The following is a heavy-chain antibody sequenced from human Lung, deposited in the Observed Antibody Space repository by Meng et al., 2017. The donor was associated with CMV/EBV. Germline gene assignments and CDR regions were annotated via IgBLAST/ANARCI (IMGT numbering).Heavy chain of an antibody. CDR1: GGTFSSYA. V-gene: IGHV1-69*05. D-gene: IGHD3-3*01. CDR2: IIPIFGTA. CDR3: ARVTIFGAYGMDV. Sequence: SVXVSXKASGGTFSSYAISWVRQAPGQGLEWMGGIIPIFGTANYAQKFQGRVTITTDESTSTAYMELSTMRSEDTAVYYRARVTIFGAYGMDVWGQGTTVTVSS. J-gene: IGHJ6*02.